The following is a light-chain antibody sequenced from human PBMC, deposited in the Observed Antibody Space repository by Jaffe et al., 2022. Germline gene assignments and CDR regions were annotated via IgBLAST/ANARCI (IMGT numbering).Light chain of an antibody. V-gene: IGKV1-39*01. CDR2: AAS. CDR3: QQSYSKGRFT. J-gene: IGKJ3*01. Sequence: DIQMTQSPSSLSASVGDRVTITCRASQSISSYLNWYQQKPGKAPKLLIYAASSLQSGVPSRFSGSGSGTDFTLTISSLQPEDFATYYCQQSYSKGRFTFGPGTKVDIK. CDR1: QSISSY.